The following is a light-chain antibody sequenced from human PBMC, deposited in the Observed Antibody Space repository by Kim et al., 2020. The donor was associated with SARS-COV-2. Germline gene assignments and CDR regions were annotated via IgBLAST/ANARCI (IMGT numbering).Light chain of an antibody. CDR3: QIWDSDGDHPV. Sequence: SYELTQPPSVSVDPGKTATITCGGKNIGSKSVHWYQQKPGQAPALVIYYDSDRPSGIPERLSGSNSGSTATLTISRVEAGDEAYYYCQIWDSDGDHPVFGGGTKLTVL. CDR2: YDS. CDR1: NIGSKS. V-gene: IGLV3-21*04. J-gene: IGLJ3*02.